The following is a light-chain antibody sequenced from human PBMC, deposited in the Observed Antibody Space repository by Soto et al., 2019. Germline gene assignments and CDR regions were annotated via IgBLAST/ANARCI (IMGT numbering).Light chain of an antibody. CDR2: GVA. J-gene: IGLJ1*01. CDR3: SSYTGGNPSYV. CDR1: SSDVGAYNY. Sequence: QSVLTQPASVSGSPGQSITISCTGTSSDVGAYNYVSWYQQYPGKAPKLMIYGVANRPSGVSNRFSGSKTGNTASLTISGLQAEDEADYYCSSYTGGNPSYVFGTGTKVTVL. V-gene: IGLV2-14*01.